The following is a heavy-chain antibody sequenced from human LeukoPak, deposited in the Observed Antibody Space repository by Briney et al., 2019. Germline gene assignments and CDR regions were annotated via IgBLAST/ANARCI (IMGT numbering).Heavy chain of an antibody. V-gene: IGHV3-30*02. CDR3: AKFNRQYCSSTGCYGGFDY. CDR1: GFTFSSYY. Sequence: GGSLRLSCAASGFTFSSYYMHWVRQAPGKELEWVAFIRYDGSNKYYADSVKGRFTISRDNSKNTLYLQMNSLRAEDTAVYYCAKFNRQYCSSTGCYGGFDYWGQGTLVTVSS. D-gene: IGHD2-2*01. CDR2: IRYDGSNK. J-gene: IGHJ4*02.